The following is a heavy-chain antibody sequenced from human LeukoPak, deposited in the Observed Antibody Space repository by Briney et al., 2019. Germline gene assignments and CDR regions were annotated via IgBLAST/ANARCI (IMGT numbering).Heavy chain of an antibody. CDR2: IYSSGTT. V-gene: IGHV4-39*07. CDR3: ARRATTNDFDM. D-gene: IGHD1-1*01. Sequence: SETLSLTCNVSGGSISSSSYYWGWIRQPPGKGLEWIGSIYSSGTTYYTPSLKSRVTISVDKSKNQFSLKLSSVTAADTAVYYCARRATTNDFDMWGQGTMVTVSS. J-gene: IGHJ3*02. CDR1: GGSISSSSYY.